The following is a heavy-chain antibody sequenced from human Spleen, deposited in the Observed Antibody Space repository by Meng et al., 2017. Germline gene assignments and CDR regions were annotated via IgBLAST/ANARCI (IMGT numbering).Heavy chain of an antibody. D-gene: IGHD4-11*01. CDR2: INHSGST. V-gene: IGHV4-34*01. Sequence: QVQLQQWGAGLLKPSETLSLTCAVSGGSFSGYYWSWIRQPPGKGLEWIGEINHSGSTNYNPSLKSRVTISVDTSKNQFSLKLSSVTAADSAVYYCARGPTTMAHDFDYWGQGTLVTVSS. J-gene: IGHJ4*02. CDR3: ARGPTTMAHDFDY. CDR1: GGSFSGYY.